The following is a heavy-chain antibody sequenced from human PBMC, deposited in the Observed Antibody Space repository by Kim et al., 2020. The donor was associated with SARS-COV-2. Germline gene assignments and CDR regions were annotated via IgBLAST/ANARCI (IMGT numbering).Heavy chain of an antibody. CDR2: ISGDGGST. J-gene: IGHJ6*02. CDR3: AKDKPDSSSWSYYYYYGMDG. CDR1: GFTFADYA. D-gene: IGHD6-13*01. V-gene: IGHV3-43*02. Sequence: GGSLRLSCAASGFTFADYAMHWVRQAPGKGLEWVSLISGDGGSTYYADSVKGRFTISRDNSKNSLYLQMNSLRTEDTALYYCAKDKPDSSSWSYYYYYGMDGWGQGTTVTVSS.